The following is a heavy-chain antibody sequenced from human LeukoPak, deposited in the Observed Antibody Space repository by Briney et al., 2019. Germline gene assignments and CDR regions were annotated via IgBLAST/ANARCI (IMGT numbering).Heavy chain of an antibody. D-gene: IGHD4-17*01. J-gene: IGHJ4*02. Sequence: PGGSLRLSCAASGFTFSSYGMHWVRQALGKGLEWVAFIRYDGSNKYYADSVKGRFTISRDNSKNTLYLQMNSLRAEDTAVYYCAKDMVGYGDLFDYWGQGTLVTVSS. V-gene: IGHV3-30*02. CDR2: IRYDGSNK. CDR1: GFTFSSYG. CDR3: AKDMVGYGDLFDY.